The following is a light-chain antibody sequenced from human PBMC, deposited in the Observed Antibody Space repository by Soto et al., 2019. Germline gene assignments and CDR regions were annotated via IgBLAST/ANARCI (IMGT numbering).Light chain of an antibody. J-gene: IGLJ3*02. V-gene: IGLV2-14*03. CDR3: SSYTTTSTVV. Sequence: QSALTQPASVSGSPGQSITISCTGTSSDVGVYNYVSWYQQHPGKAPKLMIYDVIKRPSGISNRFSGSKSGNTASLTISGLQAEDEADYYCSSYTTTSTVVFGGGTKLTVL. CDR1: SSDVGVYNY. CDR2: DVI.